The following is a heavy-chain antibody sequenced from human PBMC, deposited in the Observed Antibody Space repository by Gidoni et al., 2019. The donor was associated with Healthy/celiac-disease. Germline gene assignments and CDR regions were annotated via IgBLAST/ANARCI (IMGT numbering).Heavy chain of an antibody. CDR3: ARDHGTAMVSMLLRDYYGMDV. Sequence: QVQLQESGPGLVKPSETLSLTCAVSGYSISSGYYWGWIRQPPGKGLEWIGSIYHSGSTYYNPSLKSRVTISVDTSKNQFSLKLSSVTAADTAVYYCARDHGTAMVSMLLRDYYGMDVWGQGTTVTVSS. CDR2: IYHSGST. CDR1: GYSISSGYY. D-gene: IGHD5-18*01. V-gene: IGHV4-38-2*02. J-gene: IGHJ6*02.